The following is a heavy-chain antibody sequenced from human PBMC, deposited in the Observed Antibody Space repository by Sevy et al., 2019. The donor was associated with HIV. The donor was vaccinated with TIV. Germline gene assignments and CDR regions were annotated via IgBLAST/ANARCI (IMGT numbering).Heavy chain of an antibody. CDR2: VTAPGSTT. CDR1: GFTFSSYA. V-gene: IGHV3-23*01. J-gene: IGHJ5*01. Sequence: GGSLRLSCTGSGFTFSSYAITWVRQAPGKGLEWVSTVTAPGSTTYYADSAKGRFTVSRDNSKNTVYLQVISLRVEDTAVYYCAKDSLAITGLTGWLDSWGQGTLVTVSS. D-gene: IGHD1-20*01. CDR3: AKDSLAITGLTGWLDS.